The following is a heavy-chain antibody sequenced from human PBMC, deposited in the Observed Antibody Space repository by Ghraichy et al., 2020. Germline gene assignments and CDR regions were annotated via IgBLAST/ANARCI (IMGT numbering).Heavy chain of an antibody. CDR3: ARDTSSHIDS. D-gene: IGHD6-19*01. J-gene: IGHJ4*02. CDR2: VYYSGRT. CDR1: GGSVSRDNYY. V-gene: IGHV4-61*01. Sequence: SETLSLTCTVSGGSVSRDNYYWTWIRQPPGKGLEWIGFVYYSGRTNYNPSVSSRVTISVDTSKNQFSLNLSSVTAADTAVYYCARDTSSHIDSWGQGTLVPVSS.